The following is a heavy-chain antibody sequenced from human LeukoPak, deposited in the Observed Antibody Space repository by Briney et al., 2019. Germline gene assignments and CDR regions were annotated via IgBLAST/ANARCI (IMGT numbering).Heavy chain of an antibody. CDR1: GYTLTELS. J-gene: IGHJ4*02. CDR2: MNPNSGNT. V-gene: IGHV1-8*01. CDR3: AKRPNYYGSGSSSDY. Sequence: ASVKVSCKVSGYTLTELSMHWVRQAPGKGLEWTGWMNPNSGNTGYAQKFQGRVTMTRNTSISTAYMELRSLTSEDTAVYYCAKRPNYYGSGSSSDYWGQGTLVTVSS. D-gene: IGHD3-10*01.